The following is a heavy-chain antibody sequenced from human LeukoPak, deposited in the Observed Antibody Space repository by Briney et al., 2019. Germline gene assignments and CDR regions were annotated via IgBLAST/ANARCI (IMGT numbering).Heavy chain of an antibody. Sequence: SETLSLTCAVYGGSFSGHYCSWIRQPPGKGLDWIGEINHSGSTNYNPSLKSRVSISVDTSKNQFSLELSSVTAADTAVYYCARGEVGADRNFDNWGQGTLVTVSS. V-gene: IGHV4-34*01. D-gene: IGHD1-26*01. CDR1: GGSFSGHY. J-gene: IGHJ4*02. CDR3: ARGEVGADRNFDN. CDR2: INHSGST.